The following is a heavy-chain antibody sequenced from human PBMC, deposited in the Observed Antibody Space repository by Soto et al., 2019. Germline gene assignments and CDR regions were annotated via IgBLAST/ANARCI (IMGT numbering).Heavy chain of an antibody. J-gene: IGHJ5*02. V-gene: IGHV4-31*03. CDR1: GGSISSGGYY. CDR3: ATRGRGYSGYDFVSTNWFDP. CDR2: IYYSGST. D-gene: IGHD5-12*01. Sequence: SETLSLTCTVSGGSISSGGYYWSWIRQHPGKGLEWIGYIYYSGSTYYNPSLKSRVTISVDTSKNQFSLKLSSVTAADTAVYYCATRGRGYSGYDFVSTNWFDPWGQGTLVTVSS.